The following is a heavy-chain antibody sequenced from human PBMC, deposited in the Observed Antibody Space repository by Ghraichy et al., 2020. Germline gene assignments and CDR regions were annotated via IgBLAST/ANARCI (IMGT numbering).Heavy chain of an antibody. V-gene: IGHV3-30*18. Sequence: GGSLRLSCAASGFTFSSYGMHWVRQAPGKGLEWVAVISYDGSNKYYADSVKGRFTISRDNSKNTLYLQMNSLRAEDTAVYYCAKTYYTVLVAGFDYWGQGTLVTVSS. CDR1: GFTFSSYG. CDR3: AKTYYTVLVAGFDY. D-gene: IGHD6-19*01. J-gene: IGHJ4*02. CDR2: ISYDGSNK.